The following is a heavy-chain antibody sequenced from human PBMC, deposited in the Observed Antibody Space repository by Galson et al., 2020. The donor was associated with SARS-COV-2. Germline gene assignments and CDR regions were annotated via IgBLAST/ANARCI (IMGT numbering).Heavy chain of an antibody. V-gene: IGHV5-51*01. Sequence: GESLKISCKGYGYSFTSYWIGWVRQMPGKGLEWMGIIYPGDSATRYSPSFQGQVTISADKSISTAYLQWSSLKASDTAMYYCARLGGFLEWLLPNYYYYYMDVWGKGTTVTVSS. D-gene: IGHD3-3*01. J-gene: IGHJ6*03. CDR1: GYSFTSYW. CDR3: ARLGGFLEWLLPNYYYYYMDV. CDR2: IYPGDSAT.